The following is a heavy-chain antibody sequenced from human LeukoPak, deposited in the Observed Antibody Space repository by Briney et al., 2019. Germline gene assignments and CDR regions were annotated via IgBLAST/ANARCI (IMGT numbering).Heavy chain of an antibody. D-gene: IGHD7-27*01. V-gene: IGHV1-18*01. CDR2: ISAYNGNT. CDR3: ARGLLGIGADY. Sequence: ASVTVSCKASGYTFTSYGISWVRQAPGQGLEWMGWISAYNGNTNYAQKFQGRVTMTRDTSISTAYMELSRLRSDDTAVYYCARGLLGIGADYWGQGTLVTVSS. J-gene: IGHJ4*02. CDR1: GYTFTSYG.